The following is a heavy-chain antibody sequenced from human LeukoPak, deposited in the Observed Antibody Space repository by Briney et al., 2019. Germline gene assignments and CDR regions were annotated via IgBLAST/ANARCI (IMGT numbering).Heavy chain of an antibody. CDR1: GFTFSSYA. Sequence: GGSPRLSCAASGFTFSSYAMHWVRQAPGKGLEWVAVISYDGSNKYYADSVKGRFTISRDNAKNSLYLQMNSLRAEDTAVYYCARLGSYYDSRGAFDIWGQGTMVPVSS. V-gene: IGHV3-30*04. CDR2: ISYDGSNK. CDR3: ARLGSYYDSRGAFDI. D-gene: IGHD3-22*01. J-gene: IGHJ3*02.